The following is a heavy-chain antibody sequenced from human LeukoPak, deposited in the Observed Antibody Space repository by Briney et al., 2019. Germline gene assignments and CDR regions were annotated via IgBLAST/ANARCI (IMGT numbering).Heavy chain of an antibody. J-gene: IGHJ4*02. CDR1: GGTFSSYA. CDR2: IIPIFGTA. CDR3: AGGRPRGYCSGGSCYHNFDY. V-gene: IGHV1-69*13. D-gene: IGHD2-15*01. Sequence: SVKVSCKASGGTFSSYAISWVRQAPGQGLEWMGGIIPIFGTANYAQKFQGRVTITADESTSTAYMEVSSLRSEDTAVYYCAGGRPRGYCSGGSCYHNFDYWGQGTLVTVSS.